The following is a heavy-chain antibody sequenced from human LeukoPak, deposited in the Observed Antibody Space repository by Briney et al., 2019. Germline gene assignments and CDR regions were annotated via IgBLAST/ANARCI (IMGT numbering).Heavy chain of an antibody. V-gene: IGHV3-64D*09. J-gene: IGHJ4*02. Sequence: PGGSLRPSCSASGFTFSSFAMHWVRQAPGKGLEYVAAISRNGGSTYYADSVKGRSTISRDNSKNTLYLQMSSLRAEDTAVYLCVKDLRSDFMVVLSRYLSYWGQGTLVTVSS. CDR2: ISRNGGST. D-gene: IGHD2/OR15-2a*01. CDR3: VKDLRSDFMVVLSRYLSY. CDR1: GFTFSSFA.